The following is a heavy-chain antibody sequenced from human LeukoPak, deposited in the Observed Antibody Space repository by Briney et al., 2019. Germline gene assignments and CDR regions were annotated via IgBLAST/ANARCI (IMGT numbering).Heavy chain of an antibody. CDR2: INHSGST. Sequence: PSETLSLTCAVYGGSFSGYYWSWIRQPPGKGLEWIGEINHSGSTNYNPSLKSRVTISVDTSKNQFSLKLSSVTAADTAVYYCARDREGGSYFDYWGQGTLVTVSS. CDR1: GGSFSGYY. J-gene: IGHJ4*02. D-gene: IGHD1-26*01. CDR3: ARDREGGSYFDY. V-gene: IGHV4-34*01.